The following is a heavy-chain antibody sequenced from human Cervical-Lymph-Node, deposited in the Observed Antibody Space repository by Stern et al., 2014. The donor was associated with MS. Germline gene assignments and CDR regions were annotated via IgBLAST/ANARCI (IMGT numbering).Heavy chain of an antibody. CDR3: ARDGRHRDNYGLDV. V-gene: IGHV1-69*01. CDR1: GGTFNVYA. CDR2: IIPIVGTA. D-gene: IGHD2-15*01. Sequence: VQLVQSGAEVKQPGSSVKVSCQASGGTFNVYAINWLRQAPGQGLEWMGGIIPIVGTANYAEKFQGRVTITADESTRTSSMQLSSLRSNDTAVYYCARDGRHRDNYGLDVWGQGTTVIVSS. J-gene: IGHJ6*02.